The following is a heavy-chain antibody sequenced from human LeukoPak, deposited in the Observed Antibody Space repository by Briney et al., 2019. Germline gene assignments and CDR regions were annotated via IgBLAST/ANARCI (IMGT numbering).Heavy chain of an antibody. D-gene: IGHD1-26*01. Sequence: NSGGSLRLSCAASGFTFSNAWMSWVRRAPGKGLEWVGRIKSKTDGGTTDYAAPVKGRFTISRDDSKNTLYLQMNSLKTEDTAVYYCTTGRGIVGATRGAFDIWGQGTMVTVSS. CDR2: IKSKTDGGTT. CDR1: GFTFSNAW. J-gene: IGHJ3*02. V-gene: IGHV3-15*01. CDR3: TTGRGIVGATRGAFDI.